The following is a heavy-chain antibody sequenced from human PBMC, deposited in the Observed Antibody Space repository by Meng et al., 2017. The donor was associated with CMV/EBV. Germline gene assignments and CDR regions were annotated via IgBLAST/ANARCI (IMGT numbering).Heavy chain of an antibody. CDR3: ARELRDDYTWGFIDY. CDR2: VFGGAST. V-gene: IGHV3-66*02. J-gene: IGHJ4*02. CDR1: GFTVSGNY. D-gene: IGHD5-24*01. Sequence: GGSLRLSCAASGFTVSGNYMSWVRQAPGKGLEWVSVVFGGASTYYADSVKGRFTISRDNSKNMLYLQMNSLRAEDTAVYYCARELRDDYTWGFIDYWGQGTLVTVSS.